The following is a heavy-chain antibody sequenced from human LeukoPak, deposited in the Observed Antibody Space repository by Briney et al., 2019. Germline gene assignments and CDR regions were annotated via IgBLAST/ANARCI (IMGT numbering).Heavy chain of an antibody. CDR1: GGTLSSYA. V-gene: IGHV1-69*04. Sequence: GASVKVSCKASGGTLSSYAISWVRQAPGQGLEWMGRIIPILGIANYAQKFQGRVTITADKSTSTAYMELSSLRSEDTAVYYCAKSIEAATSHFDYWGQGTLVTVSS. D-gene: IGHD2-15*01. CDR3: AKSIEAATSHFDY. CDR2: IIPILGIA. J-gene: IGHJ4*02.